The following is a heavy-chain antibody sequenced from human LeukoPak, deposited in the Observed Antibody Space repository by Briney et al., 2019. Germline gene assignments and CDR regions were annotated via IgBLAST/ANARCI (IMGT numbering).Heavy chain of an antibody. CDR2: VYYSGTT. CDR3: ARHLGTYRYSAFDI. CDR1: DGSIRSSSFY. J-gene: IGHJ3*02. V-gene: IGHV4-39*02. Sequence: SETLSLTCTVSDGSIRSSSFYWGWIRQPPGKGLEWIGSVYYSGTTHYNPSLKGRVTLSVDTSKNHFSLHLSSVTAADTAVYYCARHLGTYRYSAFDIWGRGTMVTVSS. D-gene: IGHD3-16*02.